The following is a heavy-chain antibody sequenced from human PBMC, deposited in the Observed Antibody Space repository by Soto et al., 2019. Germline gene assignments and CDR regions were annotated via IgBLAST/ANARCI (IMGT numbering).Heavy chain of an antibody. J-gene: IGHJ5*02. CDR2: INAGNGNT. Sequence: ASVKVSCKASGYTFTSYGISWVRQAPGQGLEWMGWINAGNGNTKYSQKFQGRVTITRDTSASTAYMELSSLRSEDTAVYYCARAHYDILTGYSLNWFDPWGQGTLVTVSS. V-gene: IGHV1-3*01. D-gene: IGHD3-9*01. CDR1: GYTFTSYG. CDR3: ARAHYDILTGYSLNWFDP.